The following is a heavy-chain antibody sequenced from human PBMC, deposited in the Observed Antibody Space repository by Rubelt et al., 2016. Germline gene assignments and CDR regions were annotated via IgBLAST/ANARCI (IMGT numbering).Heavy chain of an antibody. CDR2: IYYGGTT. V-gene: IGHV4-39*07. Sequence: QLQLQESGPGLVKSSETLSLTCTVSGGSIISGYYWGWIRQPPEKGLEWIGCIYYGGTTYYNPSLESRVTISVDTSKNQFPRKRGSGTAADTAAYYCARGLPYCSGGSCMYYFDYWGQGTLVTVSS. D-gene: IGHD2-15*01. CDR1: GGSIISGYY. CDR3: ARGLPYCSGGSCMYYFDY. J-gene: IGHJ4*02.